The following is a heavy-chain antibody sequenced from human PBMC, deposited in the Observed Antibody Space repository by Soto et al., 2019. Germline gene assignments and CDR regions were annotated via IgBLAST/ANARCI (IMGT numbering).Heavy chain of an antibody. Sequence: QVQLVESGGGVVQPGGSLRLSCAASGFTFSIYAMHWVRQAPGKGLEWVTVLSFDGSQSYYTESVKGRFTVSRDNSKNTLFLQMNSVRPEVTAGYYCACISHFRPVIQAPAVAGRRDATFDICGQGTMVTVSS. CDR3: ACISHFRPVIQAPAVAGRRDATFDI. CDR2: LSFDGSQS. J-gene: IGHJ3*02. V-gene: IGHV3-30*04. CDR1: GFTFSIYA. D-gene: IGHD6-19*01.